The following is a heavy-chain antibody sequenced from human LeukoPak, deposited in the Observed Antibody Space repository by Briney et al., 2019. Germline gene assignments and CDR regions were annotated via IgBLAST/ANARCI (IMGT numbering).Heavy chain of an antibody. Sequence: PGGSLRLSCAASGFTFSSYAMSWVRQAPGKGLEWVSAISGSGGSTYYADSVKGRFTISRDNSKNTLYLQMNSLRAEDTAIYYCAKDLGTYSSGWLVYWGQGTLVTVSS. CDR3: AKDLGTYSSGWLVY. CDR1: GFTFSSYA. CDR2: ISGSGGST. D-gene: IGHD6-19*01. V-gene: IGHV3-23*01. J-gene: IGHJ4*02.